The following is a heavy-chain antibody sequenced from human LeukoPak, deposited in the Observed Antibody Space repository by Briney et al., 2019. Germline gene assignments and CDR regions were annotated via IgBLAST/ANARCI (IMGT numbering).Heavy chain of an antibody. D-gene: IGHD4-17*01. V-gene: IGHV4-4*07. CDR3: ARDQIYKYGDYVFWFDP. CDR1: GGSISSYY. J-gene: IGHJ5*02. Sequence: SETLSLTCPVSGGSISSYYWSWIRQPAGKGLEWIGRIYTSGSTNYNPSLKSRVTMSVDTYKNQFSLKLSSVTAADTAVYYCARDQIYKYGDYVFWFDPWGQGTLVTVSS. CDR2: IYTSGST.